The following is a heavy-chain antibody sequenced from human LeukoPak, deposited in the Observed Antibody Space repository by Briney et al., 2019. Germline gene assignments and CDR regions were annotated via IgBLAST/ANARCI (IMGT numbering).Heavy chain of an antibody. J-gene: IGHJ4*02. Sequence: GGSLRLSCAASAFTFSTYSMNWVRQAPGKGLEWVSSISSGSSYKYYADSVKGRFTIFRDNAKNPLYLQMNSLRAEDTAVYYCARGGVSGSDSGILEHDYWGQGTLVTVSS. D-gene: IGHD1/OR15-1a*01. CDR2: ISSGSSYK. V-gene: IGHV3-21*01. CDR3: ARGGVSGSDSGILEHDY. CDR1: AFTFSTYS.